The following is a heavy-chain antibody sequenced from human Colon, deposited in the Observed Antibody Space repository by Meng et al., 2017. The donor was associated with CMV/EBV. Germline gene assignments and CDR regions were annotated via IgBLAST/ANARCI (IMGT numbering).Heavy chain of an antibody. J-gene: IGHJ4*02. Sequence: GESLKISCAASGFTFSSYEMNWVRQAPGKGLEWVSYISSSGSTIYYADSVKGRFTISRDNSKNTLYLQMNSLRAEDTAVYYCARDRRWLQRKAFDYWGQGTLVTVSS. CDR3: ARDRRWLQRKAFDY. CDR1: GFTFSSYE. CDR2: ISSSGSTI. D-gene: IGHD5-24*01. V-gene: IGHV3-48*03.